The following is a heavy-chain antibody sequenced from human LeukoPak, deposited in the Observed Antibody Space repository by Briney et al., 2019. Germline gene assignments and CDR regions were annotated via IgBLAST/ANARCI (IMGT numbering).Heavy chain of an antibody. J-gene: IGHJ4*02. Sequence: SETLSLTCTVSGRSISDYYWNWIRQPPGKGLEWIGYIYHSGSTYYNPSLKSRVTISVDRSKNQFSLKLSSVTAADTAVYYCAREGHAVDTAMVDYWGQGTLVTVSS. D-gene: IGHD5-18*01. CDR3: AREGHAVDTAMVDY. V-gene: IGHV4-59*12. CDR1: GRSISDYY. CDR2: IYHSGST.